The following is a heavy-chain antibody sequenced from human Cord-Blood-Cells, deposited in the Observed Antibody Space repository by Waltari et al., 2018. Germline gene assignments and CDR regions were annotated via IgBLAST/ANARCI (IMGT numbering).Heavy chain of an antibody. CDR2: IYYSGST. CDR1: GGSISSSSYY. J-gene: IGHJ5*02. D-gene: IGHD3-3*01. Sequence: QLQLQESGPGLVKPSETLSLTCTVPGGSISSSSYYWGWIRQPPGKGREWLGSIYYSGSTYYNPSLKSRVTISVDTSKNQFSLKLSSVTAADTAVYYCARSIGVVINWFDPWGQGTLVTVSS. V-gene: IGHV4-39*01. CDR3: ARSIGVVINWFDP.